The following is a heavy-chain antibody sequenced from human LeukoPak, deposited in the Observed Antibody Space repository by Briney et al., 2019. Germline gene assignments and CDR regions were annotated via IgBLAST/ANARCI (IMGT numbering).Heavy chain of an antibody. CDR2: IYYSGKT. CDR3: ARRAPSDY. CDR1: GGSISSYY. Sequence: SETLSLTCTVSGGSISSYYWKWIRQPPGKGLEWIGYIYYSGKTYYNPSLKSRVTISVDTSKNQFSLKLSSVTAADTAVYFCARRAPSDYWGQGTLVTVSS. V-gene: IGHV4-59*08. J-gene: IGHJ4*02.